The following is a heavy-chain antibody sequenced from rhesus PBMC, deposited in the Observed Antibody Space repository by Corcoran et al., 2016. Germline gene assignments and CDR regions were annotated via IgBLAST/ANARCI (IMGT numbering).Heavy chain of an antibody. Sequence: QVQLQESGPAVVKPSETLSLTCAVSGGSISSSNWWSWIRQSPGKELKWIGGIYGSGGSAEYNPSLNSRVTISIDTSKNQFSLKLTSVTAADTAVYYCARPLAAAIDYWGQGVLVTVSS. CDR2: IYGSGGSA. D-gene: IGHD6-25*01. V-gene: IGHV4-93*02. CDR1: GGSISSSNW. CDR3: ARPLAAAIDY. J-gene: IGHJ4*01.